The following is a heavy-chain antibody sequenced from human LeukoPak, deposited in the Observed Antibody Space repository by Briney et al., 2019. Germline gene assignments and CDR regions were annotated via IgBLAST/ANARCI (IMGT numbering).Heavy chain of an antibody. Sequence: GGSLRLSCTASGFTFSSYGMHWFRQAPGKGLEWVAFIRYDGNNKYYADSVKGRFTVSRDNSKNTLYLQMNSLRAEDTAVYYCAKDNPQVLVWSALDYWGQGTLVTVSS. J-gene: IGHJ4*02. CDR2: IRYDGNNK. CDR1: GFTFSSYG. V-gene: IGHV3-30*02. CDR3: AKDNPQVLVWSALDY. D-gene: IGHD3-3*01.